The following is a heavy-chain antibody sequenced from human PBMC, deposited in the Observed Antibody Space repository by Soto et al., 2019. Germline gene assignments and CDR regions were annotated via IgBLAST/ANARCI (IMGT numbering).Heavy chain of an antibody. Sequence: QVQLVQSGAEVKKPGASVKVSCKASGYTFSSYDINWVRQATGQGLEWMGWMNPNTGNTVYAQKFQGRVPMTRNTSISTAYMELSSLISEDTAVYYCARERAYGMDVWGQGTTVTVSS. CDR1: GYTFSSYD. J-gene: IGHJ6*02. CDR2: MNPNTGNT. V-gene: IGHV1-8*01. CDR3: ARERAYGMDV.